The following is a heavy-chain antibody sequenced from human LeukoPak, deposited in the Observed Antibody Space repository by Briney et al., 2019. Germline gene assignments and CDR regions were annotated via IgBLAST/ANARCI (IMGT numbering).Heavy chain of an antibody. J-gene: IGHJ4*02. CDR1: GDSISSYNDF. Sequence: PSETLSLTCTVSGDSISSYNDFWGWIRQPPGKGLEWIGSIYYRGNTYYNPSLKSRVTISADTSKNQFSLKVTSVTAADTAVYYCARASSGYYWDFDYWGQGTLVSVSS. CDR3: ARASSGYYWDFDY. CDR2: IYYRGNT. D-gene: IGHD3-22*01. V-gene: IGHV4-39*01.